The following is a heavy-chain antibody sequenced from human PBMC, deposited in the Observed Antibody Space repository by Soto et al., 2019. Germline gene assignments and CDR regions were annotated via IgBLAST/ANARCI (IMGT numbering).Heavy chain of an antibody. V-gene: IGHV3-53*01. CDR1: GFTVSSNY. J-gene: IGHJ6*02. Sequence: GGSLRLSCAASGFTVSSNYMSWVRQAPGKGLEWVSVIYSGGSTYYADSVKGRFTISRDNSKNTLYLQMNSLRAEDTAVYYCARGNPSKYSSGFNYGMGVWSQLTTVPAS. D-gene: IGHD6-19*01. CDR3: ARGNPSKYSSGFNYGMGV. CDR2: IYSGGST.